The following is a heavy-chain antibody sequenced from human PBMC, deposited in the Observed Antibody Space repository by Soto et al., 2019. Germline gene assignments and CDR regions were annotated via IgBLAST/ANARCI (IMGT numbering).Heavy chain of an antibody. J-gene: IGHJ6*02. D-gene: IGHD3-3*01. V-gene: IGHV3-48*02. Sequence: GGSLRLSCAASGSIFSSDSMNWVRQAPGKGLEWVSYISTSSTTKYYADSVKGRFTISRDNAKNSLFLQINSLRDEDTAVYYCARERMIDFGDYVYYPMDVWGQGTTVTVSS. CDR2: ISTSSTTK. CDR3: ARERMIDFGDYVYYPMDV. CDR1: GSIFSSDS.